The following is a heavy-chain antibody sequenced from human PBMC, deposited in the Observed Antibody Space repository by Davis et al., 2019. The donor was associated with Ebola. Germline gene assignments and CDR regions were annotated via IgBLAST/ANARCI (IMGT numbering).Heavy chain of an antibody. CDR3: ARRGGSI. CDR2: IKQDGSEK. CDR1: GFTFSSYA. J-gene: IGHJ4*02. Sequence: GGSLRLSCAASGFTFSSYAMSWVRQAPGKGLEWVANIKQDGSEKYYVDSVKGRFTISRDNAKNSLYLQMNSLRAEDTAVYYCARRGGSIWGQGTLVTVSS. D-gene: IGHD3-16*01. V-gene: IGHV3-7*01.